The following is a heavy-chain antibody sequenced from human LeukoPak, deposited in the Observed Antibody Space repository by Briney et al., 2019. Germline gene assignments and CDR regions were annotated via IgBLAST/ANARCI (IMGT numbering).Heavy chain of an antibody. CDR1: GFTVSSNY. D-gene: IGHD2-8*01. Sequence: TGGSLRLSCAASGFTVSSNYMSWVRQAPGKGLEWVSVIYSGGSTYDADSVKGRFTISRDNSKNTLYLQMNSLRAEDTAVYYCAREYCTNGVCYDDAFDIWGQGTMVTVSS. CDR3: AREYCTNGVCYDDAFDI. J-gene: IGHJ3*02. V-gene: IGHV3-53*01. CDR2: IYSGGST.